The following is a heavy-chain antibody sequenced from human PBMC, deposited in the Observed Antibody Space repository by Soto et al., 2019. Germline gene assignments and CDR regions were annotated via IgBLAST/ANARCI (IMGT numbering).Heavy chain of an antibody. CDR3: ARAPVATRCFEL. Sequence: SDTLSLTCAVSGGSISSDNWWTWVRQSPGKGLEWMGEIYHSGRTTYSQSLKSRVAMSVDKSNNQFSLKLNSVTAADTAMYYCARAPVATRCFELWGQGTLVTVSS. CDR2: IYHSGRT. V-gene: IGHV4-4*02. D-gene: IGHD6-6*01. J-gene: IGHJ1*01. CDR1: GGSISSDNW.